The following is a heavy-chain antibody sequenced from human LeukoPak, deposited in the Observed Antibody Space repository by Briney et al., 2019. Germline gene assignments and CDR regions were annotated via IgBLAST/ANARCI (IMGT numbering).Heavy chain of an antibody. D-gene: IGHD6-19*01. CDR3: ARDSSGWYGDWFDP. Sequence: PGGSLRLSCAASGFTFSMNWVRQAPGKGLEWVSYISSSSSTIYYADSVKGRFTISRDNAKNSLYLQMNSLRAEDTAVYYCARDSSGWYGDWFDPWGQGTLVTVSS. CDR2: ISSSSSTI. J-gene: IGHJ5*02. V-gene: IGHV3-48*01. CDR1: GFTFS.